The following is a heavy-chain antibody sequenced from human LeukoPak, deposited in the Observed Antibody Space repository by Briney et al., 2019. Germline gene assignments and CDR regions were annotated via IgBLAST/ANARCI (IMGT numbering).Heavy chain of an antibody. J-gene: IGHJ2*01. CDR3: ARQGGGFWYFDL. CDR2: IYYSGST. Sequence: SETLSLTCTVSGGSISSYYWSWIRQPPGKGLEWIGYIYYSGSTNYNPSLKSRVTVSVDTSKNQFSLKLSSVTAVDTAVYYCARQGGGFWYFDLWGRGTLVTVSS. CDR1: GGSISSYY. D-gene: IGHD6-25*01. V-gene: IGHV4-59*08.